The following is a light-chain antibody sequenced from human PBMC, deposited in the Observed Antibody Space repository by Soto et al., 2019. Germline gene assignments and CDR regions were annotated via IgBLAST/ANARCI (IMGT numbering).Light chain of an antibody. CDR2: GAS. CDR1: QSVGSN. V-gene: IGKV3-15*01. Sequence: EIAMTPSPATLSVPPGERVTFPCTASQSVGSNVAWYQQTPGQSPRLLIYGASTRATGIPARFSGSESGIDFTLTISSLQSEDFAEYHCQQYNNWPQTFGQGTKVDI. CDR3: QQYNNWPQT. J-gene: IGKJ1*01.